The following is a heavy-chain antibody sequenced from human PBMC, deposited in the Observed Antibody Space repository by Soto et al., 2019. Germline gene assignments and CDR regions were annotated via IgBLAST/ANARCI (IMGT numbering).Heavy chain of an antibody. CDR3: SLEKYHDYVGGAFDC. CDR2: ISVYNDNA. D-gene: IGHD2-2*01. J-gene: IGHJ4*02. Sequence: QVQLVQSGAEVKKPGASVKVSCKTSGYTFINYGFSWVRQAPGQGLEWMGWISVYNDNAHYAQKFQGRVTMTTDTSTSTAYMELRSLTSDDTAVYYCSLEKYHDYVGGAFDCWGQGTLVTVSS. CDR1: GYTFINYG. V-gene: IGHV1-18*01.